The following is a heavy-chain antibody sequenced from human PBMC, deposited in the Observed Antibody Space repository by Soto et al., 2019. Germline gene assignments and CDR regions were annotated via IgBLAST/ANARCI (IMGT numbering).Heavy chain of an antibody. D-gene: IGHD6-13*01. CDR3: AKDASSGPYSSSWYYAFDI. J-gene: IGHJ3*02. V-gene: IGHV3-9*01. CDR2: ISWNSGSI. Sequence: GGSLRLSCAASGFTFDDYAMHWVRQAPGKGLEWVSGISWNSGSIGYADSVKGRFTISRDNAKNSLYLQMNSLRAEDTALYYCAKDASSGPYSSSWYYAFDIWGQGTMVTVSS. CDR1: GFTFDDYA.